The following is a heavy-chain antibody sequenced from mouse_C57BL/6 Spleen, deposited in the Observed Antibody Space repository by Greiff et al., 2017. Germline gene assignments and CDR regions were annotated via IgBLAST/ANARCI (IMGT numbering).Heavy chain of an antibody. V-gene: IGHV14-2*01. CDR3: APIYCGYDDWFAY. CDR2: IDPEDGET. Sequence: EVKLMESGAELVKPGASVKLSCTASGFNIKDSYMHWVKQRTEQGLEWIGRIDPEDGETKYAPKFQGKDTLTADTSSNTAYLQLSSLTSEDTAVXYGAPIYCGYDDWFAYWGKGTLVTVSA. D-gene: IGHD2-2*01. J-gene: IGHJ3*01. CDR1: GFNIKDSY.